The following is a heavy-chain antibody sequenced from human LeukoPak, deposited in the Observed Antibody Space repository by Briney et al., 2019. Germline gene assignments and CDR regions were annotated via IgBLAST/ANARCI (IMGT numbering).Heavy chain of an antibody. D-gene: IGHD3-22*01. Sequence: SETLSLTCGVSGGSFSDSYWSCIRQPPGKGLEWIGEINHSGFTNFNPSLKSRGIISVDTSKNQCSLSLTSVTAADTAVYYCARESPSSSMTMSQGYYFDFWGQGVLVTVSS. CDR2: INHSGFT. CDR1: GGSFSDSY. J-gene: IGHJ4*02. V-gene: IGHV4-34*01. CDR3: ARESPSSSMTMSQGYYFDF.